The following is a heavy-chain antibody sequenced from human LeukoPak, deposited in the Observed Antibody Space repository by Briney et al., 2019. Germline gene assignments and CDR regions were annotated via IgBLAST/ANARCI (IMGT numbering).Heavy chain of an antibody. CDR3: ARDLSYGDYVSYFDY. V-gene: IGHV4-31*11. Sequence: SQTLSLTCAVSGGSISSGGYYWSCIRQHPGKGLEWVGSIDYSGSTCYNPSLKSRVTISVDTSKNQFSLKLSSVTAADTAVYYCARDLSYGDYVSYFDYWGQGTLVTVSS. CDR2: IDYSGST. CDR1: GGSISSGGYY. J-gene: IGHJ4*02. D-gene: IGHD4-17*01.